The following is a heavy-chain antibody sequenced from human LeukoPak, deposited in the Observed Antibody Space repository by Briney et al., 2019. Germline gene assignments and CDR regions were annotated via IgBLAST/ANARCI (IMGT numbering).Heavy chain of an antibody. J-gene: IGHJ4*02. Sequence: PSETLSLTCTVSGGSISSYYWTWIRQPAGKGLEWIGRFYSTGSTNYNPSLKSRVTMSVDTSKNQFSLKLSSVTAADTAVYYCASSSGYYTGIDYWGQGTLVTVSS. D-gene: IGHD3-22*01. V-gene: IGHV4-4*07. CDR1: GGSISSYY. CDR3: ASSSGYYTGIDY. CDR2: FYSTGST.